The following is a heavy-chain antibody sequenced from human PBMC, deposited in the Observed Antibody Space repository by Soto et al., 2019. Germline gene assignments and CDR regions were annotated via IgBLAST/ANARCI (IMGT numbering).Heavy chain of an antibody. D-gene: IGHD3-3*01. CDR1: GFIFSNYA. J-gene: IGHJ6*02. CDR3: TRVYYDFWSAPKNAMDV. V-gene: IGHV3-30*04. Sequence: PGGSLRLSCAASGFIFSNYAMHWVRQAPGKGLEWVAVMSSDERNKYYADSVKGRFTISRDISKNTLYLQMDSVRAEDTAMYYCTRVYYDFWSAPKNAMDVWGPGTTVTVSS. CDR2: MSSDERNK.